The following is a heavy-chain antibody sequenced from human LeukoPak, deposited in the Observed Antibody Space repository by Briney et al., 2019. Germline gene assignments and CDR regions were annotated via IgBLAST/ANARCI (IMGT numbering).Heavy chain of an antibody. CDR2: INPNSGGT. J-gene: IGHJ4*02. Sequence: ASVKVSCKASGYTFTGYYMHWLRQAPGQGLEWMGWINPNSGGTNYAQKFQGRVTMTRDTSISTAYMELSRLRTDDTAVYYCARVIALTYYDFWSGYSYFDYWGQGTLVTVSS. V-gene: IGHV1-2*02. CDR3: ARVIALTYYDFWSGYSYFDY. D-gene: IGHD3-3*01. CDR1: GYTFTGYY.